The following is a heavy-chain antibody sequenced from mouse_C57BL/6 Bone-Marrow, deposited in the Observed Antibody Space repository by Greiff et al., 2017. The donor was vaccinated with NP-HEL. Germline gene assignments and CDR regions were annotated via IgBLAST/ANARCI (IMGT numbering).Heavy chain of an antibody. CDR2: IWTGGGT. CDR1: GFSLTSYA. V-gene: IGHV2-9-1*01. D-gene: IGHD1-1*01. J-gene: IGHJ1*03. Sequence: QVQLQQSGPGLVAPSQSLSITCTVSGFSLTSYAISWVRQPPGKGLEWLGVIWTGGGTNYNSALKSRLSISKDNSKSQVGLKMNSRQTDDTARYYCARGPYGSGGYFDVWGTGTTVTVSS. CDR3: ARGPYGSGGYFDV.